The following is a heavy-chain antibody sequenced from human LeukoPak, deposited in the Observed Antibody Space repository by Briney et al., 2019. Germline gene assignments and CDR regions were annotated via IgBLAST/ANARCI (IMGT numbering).Heavy chain of an antibody. CDR2: VNEDGSEK. Sequence: PRGSLRLSCTASGFTFNKHWMTWVRQAPGKGLEWVASVNEDGSEKNYVDSLTGRFTISRDNAKNSLSLHVSSLRAEDTAVYYCTREDEGGDWGRAFELWGRGTMVTVSS. CDR3: TREDEGGDWGRAFEL. J-gene: IGHJ3*01. CDR1: GFTFNKHW. D-gene: IGHD2-21*02. V-gene: IGHV3-7*01.